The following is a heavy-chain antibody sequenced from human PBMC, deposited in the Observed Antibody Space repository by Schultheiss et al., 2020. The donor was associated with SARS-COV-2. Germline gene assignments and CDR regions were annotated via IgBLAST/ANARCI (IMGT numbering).Heavy chain of an antibody. CDR2: IHWNDAN. Sequence: SGPTLVKPTQTLTLTCTFSGFSLSTDGVGVAWIRQAPGRALEWLVVIHWNDANHYRQSLKSRLTITKDTSKNQVVLTMTNMDPVDTATYYCAHRQLVPTFVDYWGQGTLVTVSS. J-gene: IGHJ4*02. D-gene: IGHD6-13*01. CDR3: AHRQLVPTFVDY. V-gene: IGHV2-5*01. CDR1: GFSLSTDGVG.